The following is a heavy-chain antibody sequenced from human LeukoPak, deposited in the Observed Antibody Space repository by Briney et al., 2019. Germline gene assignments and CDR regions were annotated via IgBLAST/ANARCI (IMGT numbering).Heavy chain of an antibody. CDR2: ISGSGDST. V-gene: IGHV3-23*01. D-gene: IGHD1-26*01. CDR1: GFTFSSHA. Sequence: SGGSLRLPCAASGFTFSSHAMSWVSQAPGKGLEWVSDISGSGDSTNYADSVKGRFSISRDNSKKTLYLQINRLRGEDTALYHCALESGSYYGYFEQWGQGTLVTVSS. J-gene: IGHJ1*01. CDR3: ALESGSYYGYFEQ.